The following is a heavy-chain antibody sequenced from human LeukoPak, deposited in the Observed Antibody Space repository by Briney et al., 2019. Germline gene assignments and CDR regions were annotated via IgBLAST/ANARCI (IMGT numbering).Heavy chain of an antibody. J-gene: IGHJ6*03. Sequence: SETLSLTCTVSGGSISSGSYYWNWIRQPAGKGLEWIGRIYISGNTKYNPSLKSRVTMSVDTSKNQFSLKLSSVTAADTAVFYCARDHADVYNQEYYYMDVWGKGTTVTVSS. CDR3: ARDHADVYNQEYYYMDV. CDR1: GGSISSGSYY. D-gene: IGHD5-24*01. CDR2: IYISGNT. V-gene: IGHV4-61*02.